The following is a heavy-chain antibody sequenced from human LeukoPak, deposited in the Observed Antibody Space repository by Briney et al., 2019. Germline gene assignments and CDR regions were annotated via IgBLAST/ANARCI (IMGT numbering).Heavy chain of an antibody. V-gene: IGHV3-7*01. CDR3: VGSSWYDAEYYFDY. D-gene: IGHD6-13*01. Sequence: PGGSLRLSCAAPGFTFSSYWMNWVRQAPGKGLEGVANINQDGSEKYYVDSVKGRFTISRDNARKSLYLQMNSLRAEDTAVYYCVGSSWYDAEYYFDYWGQGTPVTVSS. CDR1: GFTFSSYW. CDR2: INQDGSEK. J-gene: IGHJ4*02.